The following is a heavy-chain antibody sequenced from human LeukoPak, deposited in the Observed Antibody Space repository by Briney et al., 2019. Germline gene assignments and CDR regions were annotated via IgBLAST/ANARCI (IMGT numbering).Heavy chain of an antibody. Sequence: GGSLRLSCAASGFTFSSYDMHWVRQATGKGLEWVSAIGTAGDTYYPGSVKGRFTISRENAKNSLYLQMNSLRAEDTAVYYCARLSRQGYTSSWLDYWGQGTLVTVSS. V-gene: IGHV3-13*04. CDR3: ARLSRQGYTSSWLDY. J-gene: IGHJ4*02. D-gene: IGHD6-13*01. CDR1: GFTFSSYD. CDR2: IGTAGDT.